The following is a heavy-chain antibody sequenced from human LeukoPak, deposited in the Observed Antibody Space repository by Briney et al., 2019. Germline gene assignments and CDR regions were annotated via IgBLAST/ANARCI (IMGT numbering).Heavy chain of an antibody. J-gene: IGHJ5*02. CDR2: ISSSSSYI. CDR3: ARDQSSVAGTTYNWFDP. CDR1: GFTFSSYS. D-gene: IGHD6-19*01. Sequence: KAGGSLRLSCAASGFTFSSYSMNWVRQAPGKGLEWVSSISSSSSYIYYADSVKGRFTISRDNAKNSLYLQMNSLRAEDTAVYYCARDQSSVAGTTYNWFDPWGQGTLVTVSS. V-gene: IGHV3-21*01.